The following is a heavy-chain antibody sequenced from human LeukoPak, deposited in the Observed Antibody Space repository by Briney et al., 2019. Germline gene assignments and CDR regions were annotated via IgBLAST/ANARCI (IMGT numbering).Heavy chain of an antibody. CDR2: INQDGSEK. J-gene: IGHJ4*02. Sequence: GGSLRLSCAASGFTFSTYWMTWVRQAPGKGLEWVANINQDGSEKYYVDSVKGRFTISRDNAKNSLYLLMDSLRAEDTAMYYCARDASGSFFDYWGQGTLVTVSS. D-gene: IGHD1-26*01. CDR3: ARDASGSFFDY. V-gene: IGHV3-7*01. CDR1: GFTFSTYW.